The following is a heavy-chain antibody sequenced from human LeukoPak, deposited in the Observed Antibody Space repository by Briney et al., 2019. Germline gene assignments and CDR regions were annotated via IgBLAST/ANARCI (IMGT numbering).Heavy chain of an antibody. CDR2: INPNSGGT. J-gene: IGHJ4*02. CDR3: ARASKRGGDCYSFDY. Sequence: GASVKVSCKASGYTFTGYYMHWVRQAPGQGLEWMGWINPNSGGTNYAQKFQGRVTMTRDTSISTAYMELSRLRSDDTAVYYCARASKRGGDCYSFDYWGQGPLVTVSS. V-gene: IGHV1-2*02. CDR1: GYTFTGYY. D-gene: IGHD2-21*02.